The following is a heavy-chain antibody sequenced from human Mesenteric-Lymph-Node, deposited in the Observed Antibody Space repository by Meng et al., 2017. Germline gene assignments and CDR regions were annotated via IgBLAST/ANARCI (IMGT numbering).Heavy chain of an antibody. CDR1: GDSVSSKRAA. V-gene: IGHV6-1*01. Sequence: PLHLSGPGLVKPSQTPSLPCAISGDSVSSKRAAWNWIRQSPSRGLEWLGRTYYRSKWYNDYAVSVKSRITINPDTSKNQFSLQLNSVTPEDTAVYYCARWYSSGWAFDYWGQGTLVTVSS. J-gene: IGHJ4*02. CDR2: TYYRSKWYN. CDR3: ARWYSSGWAFDY. D-gene: IGHD6-19*01.